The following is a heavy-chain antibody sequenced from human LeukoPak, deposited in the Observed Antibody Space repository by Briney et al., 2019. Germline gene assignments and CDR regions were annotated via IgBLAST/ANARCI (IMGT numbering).Heavy chain of an antibody. D-gene: IGHD5-24*01. CDR3: ARARRDGYNKQFYFDY. CDR2: IYYSGSA. CDR1: GGSISSYY. J-gene: IGHJ4*02. V-gene: IGHV4-59*01. Sequence: SETLSLTCTVSGGSISSYYWSWIRQPPGKGLEWIGYIYYSGSANYNPSLKSRVTIAVDTSKNKFSLKLSSVTAADTAVYYCARARRDGYNKQFYFDYWGQGTLVTVSS.